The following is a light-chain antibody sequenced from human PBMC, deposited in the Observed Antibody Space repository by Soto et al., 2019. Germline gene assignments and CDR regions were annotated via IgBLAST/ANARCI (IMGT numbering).Light chain of an antibody. CDR2: DVG. CDR3: SSYTALTTDV. J-gene: IGLJ1*01. CDR1: IRDVGVYNL. V-gene: IGLV2-14*02. Sequence: ALIHPAYVSRAHGQTITISWYGTIRDVGVYNLVSWYQQHPGKAPKVIIYDVGARPSEISDRFSGSKSGNTASLTISGLQAEDEADYYCSSYTALTTDVFGSGTKGNVL.